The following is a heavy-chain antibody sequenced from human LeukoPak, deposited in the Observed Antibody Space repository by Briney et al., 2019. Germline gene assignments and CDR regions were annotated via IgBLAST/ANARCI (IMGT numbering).Heavy chain of an antibody. CDR1: GGSISSYY. CDR2: IYYSGST. D-gene: IGHD6-19*01. J-gene: IGHJ5*02. Sequence: SETLSLTCTVSGGSISSYYWSWIRQPPGRGLEWIGYIYYSGSTNYNPSLKSRVTISVDTSKNQFSLKLSSVTAADTAVYYCARAGYSSGWYDFDPWGQGTLVTVSS. V-gene: IGHV4-59*01. CDR3: ARAGYSSGWYDFDP.